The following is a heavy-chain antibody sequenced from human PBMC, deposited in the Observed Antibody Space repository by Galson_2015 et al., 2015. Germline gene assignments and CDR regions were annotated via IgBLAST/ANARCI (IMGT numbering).Heavy chain of an antibody. CDR3: TTDRATIFGVVTTQAFDY. Sequence: SLRLSCAASGFTFSNAWMSWVRQAPGKGLEWVGRIKSKTDGGTTDYAAPVKGRFTISRDDSKNTLYLQMNSLKTEDTAVYYCTTDRATIFGVVTTQAFDYLGQGTLVTVSS. V-gene: IGHV3-15*01. CDR2: IKSKTDGGTT. D-gene: IGHD3-3*01. J-gene: IGHJ4*01. CDR1: GFTFSNAW.